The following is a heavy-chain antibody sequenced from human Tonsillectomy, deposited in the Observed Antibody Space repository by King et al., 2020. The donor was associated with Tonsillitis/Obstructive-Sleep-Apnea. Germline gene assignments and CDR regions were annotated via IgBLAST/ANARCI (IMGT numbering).Heavy chain of an antibody. J-gene: IGHJ5*02. CDR3: ARDRGRYYLHWSDP. V-gene: IGHV1-18*01. CDR2: ISAYNGNT. CDR1: GYTFTNYG. Sequence: QLVQSGAEVKKPGASVKVSCKASGYTFTNYGISWVRQAPGQGLEWMGWISAYNGNTNSTQKLQGRVTMTTDTSTRTAYMELRSLRSDDTAVYYCARDRGRYYLHWSDPWGQGTLVTVSS. D-gene: IGHD1-26*01.